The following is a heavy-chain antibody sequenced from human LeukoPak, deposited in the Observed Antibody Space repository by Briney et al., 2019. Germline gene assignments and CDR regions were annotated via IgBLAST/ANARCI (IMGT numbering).Heavy chain of an antibody. Sequence: PGGSLRLSCAASGFTFSSYAMSWVRQAPGKGLEWVSRLIDTGGSTYYAGSVKGRFTISRDNSKNTVYLQMNSLRAEDTAVYYCAKDGGQDLADYYTYDWGKGTTVTVSS. CDR3: AKDGGQDLADYYTYD. CDR1: GFTFSSYA. CDR2: LIDTGGST. D-gene: IGHD3-3*01. J-gene: IGHJ6*03. V-gene: IGHV3-23*01.